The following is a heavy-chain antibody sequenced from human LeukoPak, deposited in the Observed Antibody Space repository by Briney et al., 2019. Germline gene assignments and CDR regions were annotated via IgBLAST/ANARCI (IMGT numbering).Heavy chain of an antibody. CDR2: ISGSGGFT. Sequence: GGSLRLSCAASGFTLSSYAMSWVRHAPGKGLEWVSTISGSGGFTYYADSVKGRFTISRDNSKNTLYLQMNSLRAEDTAVYYCAKDARRSGWPTRFDYWGQGTLVTVSS. CDR3: AKDARRSGWPTRFDY. V-gene: IGHV3-23*01. CDR1: GFTLSSYA. D-gene: IGHD6-19*01. J-gene: IGHJ4*02.